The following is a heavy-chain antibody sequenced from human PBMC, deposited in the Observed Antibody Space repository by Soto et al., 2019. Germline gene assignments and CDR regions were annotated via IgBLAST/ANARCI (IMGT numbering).Heavy chain of an antibody. CDR2: TIPIFGTR. V-gene: IGHV1-69*01. CDR1: GGTHSSYA. D-gene: IGHD3-22*01. J-gene: IGHJ5*02. CDR3: ARDGSDYSTSGHYDP. Sequence: QVQLVQSGAEVKKPGSSVKVSCKVTGGTHSSYAITWVRQAPGQGLEWMGGTIPIFGTRDYAQKFQGRVTITADPSTSTACLELSGLTSDDTAVYYCARDGSDYSTSGHYDPWGQGTLVTVSS.